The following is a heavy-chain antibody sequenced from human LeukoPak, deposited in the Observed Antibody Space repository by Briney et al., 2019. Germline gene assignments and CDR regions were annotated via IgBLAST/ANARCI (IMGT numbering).Heavy chain of an antibody. V-gene: IGHV3-53*01. CDR1: GFTLSSNY. D-gene: IGHD1/OR15-1a*01. CDR2: IYNVGST. J-gene: IGHJ6*02. Sequence: PGGSLRLFCAASGFTLSSNYMSWVRQARGRGVEWVSVIYNVGSTHYADCVQGRFTISRDNTKHTQHPQSNSLRPDDTAVYYCAGHRRSISENKLIRRVTRYYYYGMDVWGQGTTVTVSS. CDR3: AGHRRSISENKLIRRVTRYYYYGMDV.